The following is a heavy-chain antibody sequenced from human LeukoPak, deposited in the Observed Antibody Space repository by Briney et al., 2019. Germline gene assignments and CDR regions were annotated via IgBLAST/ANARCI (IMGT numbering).Heavy chain of an antibody. V-gene: IGHV3-30-3*01. CDR2: ISYDGSNK. Sequence: PGRSLRLSCAASGFTFSSYAMHWVRQAPGKGLEWVAVISYDGSNKYYADSVKGRFTISRDNSKNTLYLQMNSLRAEDTAVYYCARDGGDYGFDYRGQGTLVTVSS. J-gene: IGHJ4*02. D-gene: IGHD4-17*01. CDR3: ARDGGDYGFDY. CDR1: GFTFSSYA.